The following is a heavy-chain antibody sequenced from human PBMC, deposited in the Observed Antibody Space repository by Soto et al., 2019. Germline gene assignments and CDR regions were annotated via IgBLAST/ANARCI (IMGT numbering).Heavy chain of an antibody. CDR2: IIPIFGTA. CDR3: ARDTYYYDSSGYYRESYFDY. J-gene: IGHJ4*02. D-gene: IGHD3-22*01. Sequence: SVKVSCKASGGTFSGYAISWVRQAPGQGLEWMGGIIPIFGTANYAQKFQGRVTITADKSTSTAYMELSSLRSEDTAVYYCARDTYYYDSSGYYRESYFDYWGQGTLVTVSS. CDR1: GGTFSGYA. V-gene: IGHV1-69*06.